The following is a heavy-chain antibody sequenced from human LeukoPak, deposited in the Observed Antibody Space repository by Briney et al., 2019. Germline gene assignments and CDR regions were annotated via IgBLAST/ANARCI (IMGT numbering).Heavy chain of an antibody. Sequence: GGSLRLSCAASGFTFSSYAMSWVRQAPGKGLEWVSAISGSGGSTYYADSVKGRFTISRDNSKNTLYLQMNSLRAEDTAVYYCARSIDHYDSSGYLFDYWGQGTLVTVSS. CDR2: ISGSGGST. D-gene: IGHD3-22*01. CDR3: ARSIDHYDSSGYLFDY. V-gene: IGHV3-23*01. J-gene: IGHJ4*02. CDR1: GFTFSSYA.